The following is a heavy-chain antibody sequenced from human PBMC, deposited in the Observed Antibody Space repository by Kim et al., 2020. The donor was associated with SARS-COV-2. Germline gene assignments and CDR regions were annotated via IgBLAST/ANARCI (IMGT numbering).Heavy chain of an antibody. V-gene: IGHV4-34*01. Sequence: SETLSLTCAVFGGSFSDFPWTWIRQSSGKGLEWIGEINQGGSTNYNPSLKSRVTISLDTSRNQFSLRVTSVTAADTAIYYCARGRVGVVPSPVLGLGPFWKYHYMDVWGKGATSPSP. D-gene: IGHD3-3*01. CDR1: GGSFSDFP. CDR2: INQGGST. CDR3: ARGRVGVVPSPVLGLGPFWKYHYMDV. J-gene: IGHJ6*03.